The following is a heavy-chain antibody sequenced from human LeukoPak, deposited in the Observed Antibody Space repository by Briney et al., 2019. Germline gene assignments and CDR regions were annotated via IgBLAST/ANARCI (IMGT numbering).Heavy chain of an antibody. V-gene: IGHV1-69*05. D-gene: IGHD6-13*01. J-gene: IGHJ6*03. CDR2: IIPIFGTA. CDR1: GGTFSSYA. Sequence: SVKVSCKASGGTFSSYAISWVRQAPGQGLEWMGGIIPIFGTANYAQKFQGRVTITTDESTSTAYMELSSLRFEDTAVYYCAREAAAPPDYYYYYMDVWGKGTTVTVSS. CDR3: AREAAAPPDYYYYYMDV.